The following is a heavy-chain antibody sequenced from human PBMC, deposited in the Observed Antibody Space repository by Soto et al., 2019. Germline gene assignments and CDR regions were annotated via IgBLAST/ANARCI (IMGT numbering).Heavy chain of an antibody. CDR3: AKGPSVLRYFDWLPNYYYYYYMDV. D-gene: IGHD3-9*01. Sequence: GGSLRLSCAASGFTFSSYGMHWVRQAPGKGLEWVAVISYDGSNKYYADSVKGRFTISRDNSKNTLYLQMNSLRAEDTAVYYCAKGPSVLRYFDWLPNYYYYYYMDVWGKGTTVTVSS. V-gene: IGHV3-30*18. J-gene: IGHJ6*03. CDR1: GFTFSSYG. CDR2: ISYDGSNK.